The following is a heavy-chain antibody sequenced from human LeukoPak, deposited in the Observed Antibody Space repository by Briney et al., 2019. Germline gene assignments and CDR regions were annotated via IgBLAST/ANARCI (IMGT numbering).Heavy chain of an antibody. CDR2: IIPIFGIA. CDR3: ARDQGPECSSSWYDY. J-gene: IGHJ4*02. V-gene: IGHV1-69*04. D-gene: IGHD6-13*01. CDR1: GGTFSSYA. Sequence: SVKVSCKASGGTFSSYAISWVRQAPGQGLEWMGRIIPIFGIANYAQKFQGRVTITADKSTSTAYMELSSLRSEDTAVYYCARDQGPECSSSWYDYWGQGTLVTVSS.